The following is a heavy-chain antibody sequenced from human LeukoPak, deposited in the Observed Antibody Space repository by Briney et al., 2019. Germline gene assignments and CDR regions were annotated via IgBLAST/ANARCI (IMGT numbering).Heavy chain of an antibody. J-gene: IGHJ4*02. D-gene: IGHD3-10*01. CDR3: ARARQLQWFGEFNIDFDY. CDR2: FDPEDGET. Sequence: ASVKVSCKFSGYTLTELSMHWVRQAPGKGLEWMGGFDPEDGETIYAQKFQGRVTMTGDTSTDTAYMELSSLRSEDTAVYYCARARQLQWFGEFNIDFDYWGQGTLVTVSS. CDR1: GYTLTELS. V-gene: IGHV1-24*01.